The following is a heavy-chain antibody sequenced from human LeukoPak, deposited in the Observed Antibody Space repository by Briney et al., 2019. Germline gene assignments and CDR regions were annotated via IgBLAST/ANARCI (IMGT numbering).Heavy chain of an antibody. V-gene: IGHV4-59*01. CDR2: IYHSGSA. CDR1: GGSINNYF. D-gene: IGHD3-10*01. J-gene: IGHJ4*02. Sequence: SQTLSLTCTVSGGSINNYFWSWIRQSPGKGLEWIGYIYHSGSANYNPSLYSRVTISVDTSRNQVSLKLSSVTAADTAVYFCARSSAGPNRYFDYWGQGTLVTVSS. CDR3: ARSSAGPNRYFDY.